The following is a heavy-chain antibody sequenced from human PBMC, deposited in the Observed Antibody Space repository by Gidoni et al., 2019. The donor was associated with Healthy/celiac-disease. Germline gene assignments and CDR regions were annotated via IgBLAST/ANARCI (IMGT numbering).Heavy chain of an antibody. J-gene: IGHJ4*02. Sequence: VQLVQSGAEVKKPGYSVKVSGTASGGTCSSYAISWVRQAPGQGLEWMGGIIPIFGTANYAQTFPGRVTITADESTSTAYMELSSLRSEDTAVYYCARSGVYGTGGYFDYWGQGTLVTVSS. D-gene: IGHD7-27*01. CDR1: GGTCSSYA. CDR3: ARSGVYGTGGYFDY. CDR2: IIPIFGTA. V-gene: IGHV1-69*01.